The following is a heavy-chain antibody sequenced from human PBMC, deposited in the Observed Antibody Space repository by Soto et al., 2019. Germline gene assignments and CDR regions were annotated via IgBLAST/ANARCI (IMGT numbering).Heavy chain of an antibody. CDR1: GYSFTTYG. D-gene: IGHD1-26*01. CDR3: ARDRRDSVADRRSFDV. J-gene: IGHJ3*01. CDR2: ISVYNGDT. V-gene: IGHV1-18*01. Sequence: QVQLVQSGAEVMQPGASVRVSCKASGYSFTTYGISWVRQAPGQGLEYMGWISVYNGDTNYAQKLQGRVTMTTDTSTSTAYMELRSLRSDDTAIYYCARDRRDSVADRRSFDVWGQGTMVTVSS.